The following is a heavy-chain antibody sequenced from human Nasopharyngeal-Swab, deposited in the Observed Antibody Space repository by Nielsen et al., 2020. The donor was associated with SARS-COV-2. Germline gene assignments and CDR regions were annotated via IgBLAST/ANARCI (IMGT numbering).Heavy chain of an antibody. J-gene: IGHJ2*01. CDR1: GFTFSDYY. V-gene: IGHV3-11*04. D-gene: IGHD6-13*01. CDR2: ISSSGSTI. Sequence: GGSLRLSCAASGFTFSDYYMSWIRQAPGKGLEWVSYISSSGSTIYYADSVKGRFTISRDNAKNSLYLQMNSLRDEDTAVYYCARDRYSSTWYSYWYFDLWGRGTLVTVSS. CDR3: ARDRYSSTWYSYWYFDL.